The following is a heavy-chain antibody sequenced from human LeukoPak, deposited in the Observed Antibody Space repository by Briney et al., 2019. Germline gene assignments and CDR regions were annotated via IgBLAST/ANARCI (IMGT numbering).Heavy chain of an antibody. CDR1: GFTFSSYI. Sequence: PGGSLRLSCAASGFTFSSYIMSWVRQDPGKGLEGVSSISSSSSYIYYADTVKGRSTISRHNAKNSLYLQMNSLRAEDTAVYYCARVSAAPGTRYYYYYMNVWGKGTTVTVSS. CDR3: ARVSAAPGTRYYYYYMNV. V-gene: IGHV3-21*01. D-gene: IGHD6-13*01. CDR2: ISSSSSYI. J-gene: IGHJ6*03.